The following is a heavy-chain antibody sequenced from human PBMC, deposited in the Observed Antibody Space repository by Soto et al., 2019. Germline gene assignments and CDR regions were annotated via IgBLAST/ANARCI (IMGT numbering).Heavy chain of an antibody. CDR1: GGTFSSYA. V-gene: IGHV1-69*13. Sequence: SVKVSCKASGGTFSSYAISWVRQAPGQGLEWMGGIIPIFGTANYAQKFQGRVTITADESTSTAYMELSSLRSEDTAVYYCAREDPTVTTSYYYYGMDVWGQGTTVTVSS. CDR3: AREDPTVTTSYYYYGMDV. J-gene: IGHJ6*02. D-gene: IGHD4-4*01. CDR2: IIPIFGTA.